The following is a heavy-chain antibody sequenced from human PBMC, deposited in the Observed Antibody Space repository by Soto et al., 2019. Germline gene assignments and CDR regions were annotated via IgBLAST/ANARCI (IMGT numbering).Heavy chain of an antibody. V-gene: IGHV4-4*07. D-gene: IGHD3-9*01. J-gene: IGHJ5*02. CDR2: IYTSGST. CDR3: ARDYDILTGYGWFDP. CDR1: GGSISSYY. Sequence: SETLSLTCTVSGGSISSYYWSWIRQPAGKGLEWIGRIYTSGSTNYNPSLKSRVTMSVDTSKDQFSLKLSSVTAADTAVYYCARDYDILTGYGWFDPWGQGTLVTVSS.